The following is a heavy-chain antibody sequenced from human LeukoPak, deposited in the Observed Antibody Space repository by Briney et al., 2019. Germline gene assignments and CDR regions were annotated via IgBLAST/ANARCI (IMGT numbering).Heavy chain of an antibody. CDR1: GGSFSGYY. CDR3: ARLLYSYGLGGMDV. D-gene: IGHD5-18*01. CDR2: INHSGST. J-gene: IGHJ6*02. Sequence: SETLPLTCAVYGGSFSGYYWSWIRQPPGKGLEWIGEINHSGSTNYNPSLKSRVTISVDTSKNQFSLKLSSVTAADTAVYYCARLLYSYGLGGMDVWGQGTTVTVSS. V-gene: IGHV4-34*01.